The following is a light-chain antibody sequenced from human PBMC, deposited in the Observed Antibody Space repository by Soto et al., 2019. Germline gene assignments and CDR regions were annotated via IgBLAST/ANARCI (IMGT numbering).Light chain of an antibody. V-gene: IGLV1-40*01. J-gene: IGLJ3*02. Sequence: QLVLTQPPSVSGAPGQRITISCTGSSSNIGAGYDVHWYQQLPGTAPKLLISGNINRPSGVPDRFSGSKSGTSASLAITGLQAEDEADYYCQSYDNSLSGSWVFGGGTKLTVL. CDR3: QSYDNSLSGSWV. CDR2: GNI. CDR1: SSNIGAGYD.